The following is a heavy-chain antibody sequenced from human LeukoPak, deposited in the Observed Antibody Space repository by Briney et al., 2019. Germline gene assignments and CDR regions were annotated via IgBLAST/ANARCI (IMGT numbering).Heavy chain of an antibody. Sequence: GASVKVSCKASGGTFSSYAISWVRQAPGQGLEWMGWISAYNGNTNYAQKLQGRVTMATDTSTSTAYMELRSLRSDDTAVYYCAREGAVAVHNWFDPWGQGTLVTVSS. D-gene: IGHD6-19*01. CDR1: GGTFSSYA. V-gene: IGHV1-18*01. J-gene: IGHJ5*02. CDR2: ISAYNGNT. CDR3: AREGAVAVHNWFDP.